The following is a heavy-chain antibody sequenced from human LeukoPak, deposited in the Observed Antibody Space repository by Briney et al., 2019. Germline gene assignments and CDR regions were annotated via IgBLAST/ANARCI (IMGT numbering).Heavy chain of an antibody. V-gene: IGHV3-23*01. CDR3: AKVGSGSSLFGYYYYMDV. Sequence: GGSLRLSCAASGFTFSSYAMSWVRQAPGKGLEWVSAISGSGGSTYYADSVKGRFTISRDNSKNTLYLQMNSLRAEDTAVYYCAKVGSGSSLFGYYYYMDVWGKGTTVTVSS. CDR1: GFTFSSYA. CDR2: ISGSGGST. D-gene: IGHD1-26*01. J-gene: IGHJ6*03.